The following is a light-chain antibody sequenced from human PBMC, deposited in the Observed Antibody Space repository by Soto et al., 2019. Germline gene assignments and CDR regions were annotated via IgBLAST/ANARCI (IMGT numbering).Light chain of an antibody. V-gene: IGKV1-12*01. CDR1: QGSSSW. CDR3: QQANSFPIT. CDR2: AAS. Sequence: DIQMTQSPSSVSASVGDRVTITCRASQGSSSWLAWNQQKPGKAPKLQIYAASILQSGDQSRFSGSGSGTVFTLTISSLQPEDCATYYCQQANSFPITFGQGTRLEIK. J-gene: IGKJ5*01.